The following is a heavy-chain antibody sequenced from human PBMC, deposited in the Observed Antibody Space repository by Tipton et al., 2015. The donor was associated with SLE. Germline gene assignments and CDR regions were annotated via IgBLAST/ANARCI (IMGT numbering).Heavy chain of an antibody. CDR2: IHYSGST. Sequence: TLSLTCTVSGGSISSYYWSWIRQPPGKGLEWIGYIHYSGSTNYNPSLKSRVTISVDTSKNQFSLKLSSVTAADTAVYYCAREGASSGWYRDYYGMDVWGQGTTVTVSS. CDR1: GGSISSYY. D-gene: IGHD6-19*01. CDR3: AREGASSGWYRDYYGMDV. V-gene: IGHV4-59*01. J-gene: IGHJ6*02.